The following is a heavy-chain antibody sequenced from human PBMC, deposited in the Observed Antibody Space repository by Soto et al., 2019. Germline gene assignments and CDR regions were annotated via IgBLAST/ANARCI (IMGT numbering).Heavy chain of an antibody. CDR1: GGSISSGDYY. CDR3: RRSSRYSTDV. CDR2: IYYSGDT. V-gene: IGHV4-30-4*01. J-gene: IGHJ6*02. Sequence: SETLSLTCTVSGGSISSGDYYWSWIRQPPGKGLEWIGYIYYSGDTNYNPSLKSRVIISVDTSKNQFSLNVISVTAADTAVYYCRRSSRYSTDVWGQGTTVTVSS. D-gene: IGHD6-13*01.